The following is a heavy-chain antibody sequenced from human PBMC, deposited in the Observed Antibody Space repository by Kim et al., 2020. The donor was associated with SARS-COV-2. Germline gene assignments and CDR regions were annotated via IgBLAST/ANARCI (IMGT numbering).Heavy chain of an antibody. J-gene: IGHJ4*02. V-gene: IGHV7-4-1*02. CDR2: INTNTGNP. Sequence: ASVKVSCKASGYTFTSYAMNWVRQAPGQGLEWMGWINTNTGNPTYAQGFTGRFVFSLDTSVSTAYLQISSLKAEDTAVYYCARVGVLLWFGELLNDYWGQGTLVTVSS. D-gene: IGHD3-10*01. CDR1: GYTFTSYA. CDR3: ARVGVLLWFGELLNDY.